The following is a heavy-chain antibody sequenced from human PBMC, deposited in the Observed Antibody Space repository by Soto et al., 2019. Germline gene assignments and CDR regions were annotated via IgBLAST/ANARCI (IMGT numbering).Heavy chain of an antibody. J-gene: IGHJ1*01. CDR3: ARERYTQVVTSLRNQPGKSFQH. D-gene: IGHD6-13*01. CDR2: INHSGST. V-gene: IGHV4-34*01. Sequence: QVQLQQWGAGLLKPSETLSLTCAVYGGSFSGYYWSWIRQPPGKGLEWIGEINHSGSTNYNPSLKSRVTISVDTSKNQFSLKLSSVTAADTAVYYCARERYTQVVTSLRNQPGKSFQHWGQGTLVTVSS. CDR1: GGSFSGYY.